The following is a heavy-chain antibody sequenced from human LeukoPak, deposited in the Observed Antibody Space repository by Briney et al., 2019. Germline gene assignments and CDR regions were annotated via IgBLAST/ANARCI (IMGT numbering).Heavy chain of an antibody. CDR1: DGSITNYD. J-gene: IGHJ4*02. V-gene: IGHV4-59*01. CDR2: VHYSGTA. D-gene: IGHD4-17*01. CDR3: ARGYGDFRVEGRYFHS. Sequence: SETLSLTCTVSDGSITNYDWSWVRQPPGKGLEFIGHVHYSGTANYNPSLRSRVTISIDTSKKHFFLKLKSVAAADTAVYYCARGYGDFRVEGRYFHSWGQGTLVTVSS.